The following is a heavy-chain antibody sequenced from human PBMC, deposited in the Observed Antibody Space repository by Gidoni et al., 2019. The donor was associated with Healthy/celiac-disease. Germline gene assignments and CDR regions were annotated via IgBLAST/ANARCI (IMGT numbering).Heavy chain of an antibody. CDR2: INHSGST. V-gene: IGHV4-34*01. Sequence: QVQLQQWGAGLLKPSETLSLTCAVYGGSFSGYYWSWIRQPPGKGLEWIGEINHSGSTNYNPSLKSRVIITVDTSKNQFSLKLSSVTAADTAVYYCARVVTTNFYYYYGMDVWGQGTTVTVSS. D-gene: IGHD4-17*01. CDR1: GGSFSGYY. J-gene: IGHJ6*02. CDR3: ARVVTTNFYYYYGMDV.